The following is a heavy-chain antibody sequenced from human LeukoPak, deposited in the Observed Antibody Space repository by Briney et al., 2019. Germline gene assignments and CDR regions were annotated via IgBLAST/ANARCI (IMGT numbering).Heavy chain of an antibody. D-gene: IGHD3-22*01. Sequence: SETLSLTCTVSGGSISGYYWSWIRQPPGKGLEWIGTIYYTGSTNYNPSLKSRITISVDTSKNQFSLKLSSVTAADTAVYYCARETKTFYFDSSAYYPYYFDSWGQGTLVTVSS. V-gene: IGHV4-39*01. CDR3: ARETKTFYFDSSAYYPYYFDS. J-gene: IGHJ4*02. CDR2: IYYTGST. CDR1: GGSISGYY.